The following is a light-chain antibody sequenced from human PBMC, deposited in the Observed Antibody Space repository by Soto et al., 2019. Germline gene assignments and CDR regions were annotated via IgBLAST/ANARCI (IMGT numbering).Light chain of an antibody. CDR2: GAS. CDR1: QSVSSSY. CDR3: QQRSKMPLT. J-gene: IGKJ1*01. Sequence: EIVLTQSPGTLSLSPGERATLSCRASQSVSSSYLAWYQQKPGQAPRLLIYGASSRATGIPARFSGTGSETDFTLTISSLEHEDFAIYYCQQRSKMPLTFGHGTKV. V-gene: IGKV3D-20*02.